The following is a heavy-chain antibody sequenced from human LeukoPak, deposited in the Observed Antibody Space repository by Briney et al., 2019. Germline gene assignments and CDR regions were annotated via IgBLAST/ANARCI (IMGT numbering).Heavy chain of an antibody. J-gene: IGHJ6*02. D-gene: IGHD3-3*01. CDR3: AKDRGIAPRMYYDFWSGYSEDYYYGMDV. CDR2: ISGSGGST. Sequence: PGGSLRLSCAASGFTFSSYAMSWVRQAPGKELEWVSAISGSGGSTYYADSVKGRFTISRDNSKNTLYLQMNSLRAEDTAVYYCAKDRGIAPRMYYDFWSGYSEDYYYGMDVWGQGTTVTVSS. CDR1: GFTFSSYA. V-gene: IGHV3-23*01.